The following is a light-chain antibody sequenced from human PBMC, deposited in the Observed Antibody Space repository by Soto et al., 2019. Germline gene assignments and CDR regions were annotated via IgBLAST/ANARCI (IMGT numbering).Light chain of an antibody. Sequence: QAVVTQPPSAAGTPGQRVTISCSGSSTNIGSNTVNWYQQLPGTAPKLLIFSNNQRPSGVPDRFSGSRSGTSASLAISGLQSEDEADYYCAAWDDSLNGLVFGTGTKVT. J-gene: IGLJ1*01. CDR3: AAWDDSLNGLV. CDR2: SNN. V-gene: IGLV1-44*01. CDR1: STNIGSNT.